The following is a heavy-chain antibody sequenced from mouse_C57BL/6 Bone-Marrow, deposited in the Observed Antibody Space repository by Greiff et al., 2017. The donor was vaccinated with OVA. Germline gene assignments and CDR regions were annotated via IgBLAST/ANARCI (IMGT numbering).Heavy chain of an antibody. CDR1: GYTFTSYW. J-gene: IGHJ2*01. Sequence: QVQLQQSGAELAKPGASVKLSCKASGYTFTSYWMHWVKQRPGQGLEWIGYINPSSGYTKYNQKFKDKATLTADKSSSTAYLQLSSLTYEDSAVYYCARSVFITTVVATYYFDYWGQGTTLTVSS. D-gene: IGHD1-1*01. CDR2: INPSSGYT. V-gene: IGHV1-7*01. CDR3: ARSVFITTVVATYYFDY.